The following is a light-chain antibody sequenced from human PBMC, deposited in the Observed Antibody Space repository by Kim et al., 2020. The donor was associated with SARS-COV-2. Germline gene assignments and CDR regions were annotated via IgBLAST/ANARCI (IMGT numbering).Light chain of an antibody. CDR1: QSIDTY. J-gene: IGKJ2*01. Sequence: EIVLTQSPATLSLSPGERATLSCRAGQSIDTYLTWYQQRPGQAPRLLIYDASNRATGIPARFSGSGSGTDFTLTISSLEPEDFAVYYCQQRYNWTRTFGRGTKLEI. CDR2: DAS. CDR3: QQRYNWTRT. V-gene: IGKV3-11*01.